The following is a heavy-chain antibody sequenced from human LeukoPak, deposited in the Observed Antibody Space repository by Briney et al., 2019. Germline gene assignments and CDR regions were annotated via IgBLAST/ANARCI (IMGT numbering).Heavy chain of an antibody. V-gene: IGHV1-46*01. Sequence: GASVKVSCKASGYTFTSYYMHWVRQAPGQGLEWMGIINPSGGSTSCAQKFQGRVTMTTDTSTSTAYMELRSLRSDDTAVYYCARDRIQNAFDIWGQGTMVTVSS. CDR2: INPSGGST. CDR3: ARDRIQNAFDI. J-gene: IGHJ3*02. CDR1: GYTFTSYY. D-gene: IGHD5-18*01.